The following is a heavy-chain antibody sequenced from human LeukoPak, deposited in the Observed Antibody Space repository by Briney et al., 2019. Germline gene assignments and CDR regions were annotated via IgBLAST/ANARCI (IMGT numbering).Heavy chain of an antibody. CDR2: IIPIFGTA. J-gene: IGHJ4*02. V-gene: IGHV1-69*06. CDR1: GGTFSSYA. Sequence: SVKVSCKASGGTFSSYAISWVRQAPGQGLEWVGGIIPIFGTANYEQKFQGRVTITADKSTSTAYMELSSLRSEHTAVYYCASFSSSSPGAFAYWGQGTLIPVSS. D-gene: IGHD6-6*01. CDR3: ASFSSSSPGAFAY.